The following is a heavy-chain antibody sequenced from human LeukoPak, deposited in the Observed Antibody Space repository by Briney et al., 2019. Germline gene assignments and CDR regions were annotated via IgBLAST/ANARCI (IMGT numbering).Heavy chain of an antibody. CDR1: GGSFSGYY. Sequence: SETLSLTCAVYGGSFSGYYRSWIRQPPGKGLEWIGEINHSGSTNYNPSLKSRVTISVDTSKNQFSLKLSSVTAADTAVYYCAGGIIAAAGPFDPWGQGTLVTVSS. V-gene: IGHV4-34*01. CDR2: INHSGST. CDR3: AGGIIAAAGPFDP. J-gene: IGHJ5*02. D-gene: IGHD6-13*01.